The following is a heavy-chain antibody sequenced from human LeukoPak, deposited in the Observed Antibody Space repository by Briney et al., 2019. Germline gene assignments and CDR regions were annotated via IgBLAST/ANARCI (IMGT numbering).Heavy chain of an antibody. V-gene: IGHV3-48*03. Sequence: GGSLRLSCAASGFTFSSYEMNWVRQAPGKGPEWVSYISSSGSTIYYADSVKGRFTISRDNAKNSLYLQMNSLRAEDTAVYYCAVDQPLLRVGGQGTLVTVSS. CDR1: GFTFSSYE. J-gene: IGHJ4*02. CDR3: AVDQPLLRV. CDR2: ISSSGSTI. D-gene: IGHD2-15*01.